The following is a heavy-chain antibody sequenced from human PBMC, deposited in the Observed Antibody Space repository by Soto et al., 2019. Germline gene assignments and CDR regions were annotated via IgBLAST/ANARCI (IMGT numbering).Heavy chain of an antibody. D-gene: IGHD5-18*01. J-gene: IGHJ5*02. V-gene: IGHV4-59*01. CDR1: GGSISSYY. CDR2: IYYSGST. CDR3: ARGGFFPAMVINWFDP. Sequence: PLETLSLTCPVSGGSISSYYWSWIRQPPGKGLEWIGYIYYSGSTNYNPSLKSRVTISVDTSKNQFSLKLSSVTAADTAVYYCARGGFFPAMVINWFDPWGQGTLVTVSS.